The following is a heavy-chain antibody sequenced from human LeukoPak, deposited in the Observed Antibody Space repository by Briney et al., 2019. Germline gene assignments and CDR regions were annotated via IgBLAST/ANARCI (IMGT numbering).Heavy chain of an antibody. CDR1: GFTFSSSW. D-gene: IGHD2-15*01. CDR2: MNGDGSST. Sequence: PGGSLRLSCAASGFTFSSSWMHWVRQAPGKGLVWVSRMNGDGSSTNYADSVKGRFTISRDNAKNTVYLQMNSLRVEDTAVYYCAREMVAVVAATYYYYGMDVWGQGTTVTVSS. CDR3: AREMVAVVAATYYYYGMDV. J-gene: IGHJ6*02. V-gene: IGHV3-74*01.